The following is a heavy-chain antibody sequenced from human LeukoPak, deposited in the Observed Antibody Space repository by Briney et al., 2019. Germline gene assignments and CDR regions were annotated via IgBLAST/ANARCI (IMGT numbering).Heavy chain of an antibody. CDR1: GGSISNNY. D-gene: IGHD3-9*01. CDR3: AIDWLLSDYYYYGMDV. CDR2: VSYSGST. J-gene: IGHJ6*02. Sequence: SETLSLTCTVSGGSISNNYWSWIRQPPGKGLEWVAYVSYSGSTYYNPSLKSRVTISVDTSKNQFSLKLSSVTAADTAVYYCAIDWLLSDYYYYGMDVWGQGTTVTVSS. V-gene: IGHV4-59*04.